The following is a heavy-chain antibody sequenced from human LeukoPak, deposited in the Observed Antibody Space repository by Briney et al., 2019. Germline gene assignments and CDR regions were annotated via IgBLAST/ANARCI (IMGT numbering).Heavy chain of an antibody. CDR2: ISHDGII. D-gene: IGHD5-24*01. Sequence: GGSLRLSCETAGFTFSSYVMHWVRRTPGKGLVWVSRISHDGIISYADSVKVRFTISRDNAKNTLILQMNSLRVEDTAVYYCARDWVYKIDYWGRGTLVTVSS. CDR3: ARDWVYKIDY. J-gene: IGHJ4*02. CDR1: GFTFSSYV. V-gene: IGHV3-74*01.